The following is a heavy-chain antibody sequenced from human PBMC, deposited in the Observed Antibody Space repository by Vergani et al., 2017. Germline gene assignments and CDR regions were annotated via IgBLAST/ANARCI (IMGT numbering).Heavy chain of an antibody. V-gene: IGHV3-53*02. CDR2: IYSGGST. CDR1: GFTVSSNY. CDR3: ARARRTGYYGSGSYYNRRAFDI. Sequence: EVQLVETGGGLIQPGGSLRLSCAASGFTVSSNYMSWVRQAPGKGLEWVSVIYSGGSTYYADSVKGRFTISRDNSKNTLYLQMNSLRAADTAVYYCARARRTGYYGSGSYYNRRAFDIWGQGTMVTVSS. D-gene: IGHD3-10*01. J-gene: IGHJ3*02.